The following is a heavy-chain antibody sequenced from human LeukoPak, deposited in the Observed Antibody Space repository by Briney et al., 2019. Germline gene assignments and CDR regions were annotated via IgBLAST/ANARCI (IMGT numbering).Heavy chain of an antibody. V-gene: IGHV3-74*01. Sequence: PGGSLRLSCAASGFTFSSHWMHWVRQAPGKGLVWVSRINSDESTTNYADSVKGRFTISRDNAKNTLYLQMNSLRAEDTAVYYCARGRASYDFWSGYLFDYWGQGTLVTVSS. D-gene: IGHD3-3*01. CDR3: ARGRASYDFWSGYLFDY. J-gene: IGHJ4*02. CDR2: INSDESTT. CDR1: GFTFSSHW.